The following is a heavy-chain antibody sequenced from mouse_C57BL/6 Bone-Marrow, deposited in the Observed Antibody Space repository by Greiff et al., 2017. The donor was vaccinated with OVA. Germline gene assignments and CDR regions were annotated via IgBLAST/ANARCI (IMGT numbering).Heavy chain of an antibody. CDR1: GFNIKDDY. J-gene: IGHJ2*01. Sequence: VQLKESGAELVRPGASVKLSCTASGFNIKDDYMHWVKQRPEQGLEWIGWIDPENGDTEYASKFQGKATITADTSSNTAYLQLSSLTSEDTAVYYCTTGATVVANDYWGQGTTLTVSS. V-gene: IGHV14-4*01. CDR3: TTGATVVANDY. CDR2: IDPENGDT. D-gene: IGHD1-1*01.